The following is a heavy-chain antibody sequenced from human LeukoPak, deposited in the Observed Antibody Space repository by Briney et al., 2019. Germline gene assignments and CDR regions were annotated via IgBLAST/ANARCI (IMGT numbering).Heavy chain of an antibody. CDR2: IYTSGST. CDR3: ARASHYYDSSGYYVDAFDI. CDR1: GGSISSGSYY. D-gene: IGHD3-22*01. J-gene: IGHJ3*02. V-gene: IGHV4-61*02. Sequence: SQTLFLTCTVSGGSISSGSYYWSWIRQPAGKGLEWIGRIYTSGSTNYNPSLKSRVTISVDTSKNQFSLKLSSVTAADTAVYYCARASHYYDSSGYYVDAFDIWGQGTMVTVSS.